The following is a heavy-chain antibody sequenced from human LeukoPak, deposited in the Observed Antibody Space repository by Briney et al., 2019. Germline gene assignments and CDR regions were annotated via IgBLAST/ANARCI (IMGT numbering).Heavy chain of an antibody. CDR2: IYYSGST. D-gene: IGHD3-22*01. CDR1: GGSISSYY. V-gene: IGHV4-59*01. J-gene: IGHJ4*02. Sequence: SETLSLTCTVSGGSISSYYWSWIRQPPGKGLEWIGYIYYSGSTNYNPSLKSRVTISVDTSKNQFSLRLSSVTAADTAVYYCARVTPYYYDSSGYSPGFDYWGQGTLVTVSS. CDR3: ARVTPYYYDSSGYSPGFDY.